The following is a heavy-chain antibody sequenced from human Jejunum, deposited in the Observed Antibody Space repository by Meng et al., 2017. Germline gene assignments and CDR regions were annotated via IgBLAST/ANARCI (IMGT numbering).Heavy chain of an antibody. J-gene: IGHJ4*02. Sequence: GESLQISCAASGFTFSGSDMHWVRQASGKGLEWVGRIRNKANNYATAYTASVRGRFTISRDDSKDTAYLQMNSLKTEDTAVYYCTRLIAAAGTSFDSWGQGTLVTVSS. CDR3: TRLIAAAGTSFDS. V-gene: IGHV3-73*01. CDR1: GFTFSGSD. D-gene: IGHD6-13*01. CDR2: IRNKANNYAT.